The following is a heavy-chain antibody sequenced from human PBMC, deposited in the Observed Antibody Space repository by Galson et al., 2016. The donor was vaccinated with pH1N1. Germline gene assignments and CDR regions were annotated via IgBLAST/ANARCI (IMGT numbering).Heavy chain of an antibody. V-gene: IGHV3-7*04. CDR2: IKEDGSQK. Sequence: LRLSCAASGFTFSNYWMSWVRQAPGKGLEWVANIKEDGSQKYYVDSVKGRFTISRDDAKNSLNLQMNSLRAEDTAVYYCARKGLPDSWGQGTLVTVSS. CDR1: GFTFSNYW. CDR3: ARKGLPDS. J-gene: IGHJ5*01.